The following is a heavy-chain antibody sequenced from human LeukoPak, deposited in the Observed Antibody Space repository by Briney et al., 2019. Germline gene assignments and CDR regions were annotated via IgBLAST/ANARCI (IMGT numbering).Heavy chain of an antibody. CDR2: IRYDGSNK. CDR3: AKDWVFYYGSGSYFDY. D-gene: IGHD3-10*01. Sequence: GGSLRLSCAASGFTFSSYGMHWVRQAPGKGLEWVAFIRYDGSNKYYADSVKGRFTISRDNSKNTLYLQMNSLRAEDTAVYYCAKDWVFYYGSGSYFDYWGQGTLVTVSS. CDR1: GFTFSSYG. V-gene: IGHV3-30*02. J-gene: IGHJ4*02.